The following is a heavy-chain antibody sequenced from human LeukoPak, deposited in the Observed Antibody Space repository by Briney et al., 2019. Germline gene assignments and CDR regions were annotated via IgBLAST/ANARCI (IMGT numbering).Heavy chain of an antibody. D-gene: IGHD3-10*01. V-gene: IGHV3-30*18. Sequence: GGSLRLSCAASGFTFSSYGMHWVRQAPGKGLEWVAVISYDGSNKYYADSVKGRFTISRDNSKNTLYLQMNSLRAEDTAVYYCAKAPFRGVIPSNFDYWGQGTLVTVSS. CDR3: AKAPFRGVIPSNFDY. CDR2: ISYDGSNK. CDR1: GFTFSSYG. J-gene: IGHJ4*02.